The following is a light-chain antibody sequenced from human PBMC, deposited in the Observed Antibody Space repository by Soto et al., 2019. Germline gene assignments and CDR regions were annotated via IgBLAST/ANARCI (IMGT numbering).Light chain of an antibody. CDR2: GAS. Sequence: EIVMTQSPATLSVSPGERATLSCRASQSVSGNLAWYQQKPGQAPRVLIYGASTRATGIPARFSGSGSGTEFTLTISSLQSEDFAVYYCQQYNNWPSWTFGQGTKVEIK. J-gene: IGKJ1*01. V-gene: IGKV3D-15*01. CDR1: QSVSGN. CDR3: QQYNNWPSWT.